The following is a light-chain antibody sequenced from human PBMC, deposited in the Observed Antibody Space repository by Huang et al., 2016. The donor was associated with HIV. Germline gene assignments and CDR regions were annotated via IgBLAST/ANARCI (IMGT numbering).Light chain of an antibody. J-gene: IGKJ3*01. CDR3: QHYGSSPFT. Sequence: DIVLTQSPGTLSLSPGERATLSCRASQSVSSRDLGWYQQKPGHAPRLLIYGASSRASGIPDRFSGSGSGTDFTLTISRLEPEDFAVYYCQHYGSSPFTFGPGTKVDIK. CDR1: QSVSSRD. CDR2: GAS. V-gene: IGKV3-20*01.